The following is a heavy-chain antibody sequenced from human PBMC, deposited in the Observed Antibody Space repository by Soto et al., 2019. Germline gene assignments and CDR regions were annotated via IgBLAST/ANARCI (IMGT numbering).Heavy chain of an antibody. Sequence: SETLSLTCTVSGGSIGGDSWSWIRQSPGKGLDFIGYIYHSGSTNYNPSLKSRVTISMDTSKNQFSLRLSSVTAADTAVYYCARAGIVQVSYAMDVWGQGTTVTVSS. D-gene: IGHD2-8*01. CDR1: GGSIGGDS. CDR3: ARAGIVQVSYAMDV. J-gene: IGHJ6*02. V-gene: IGHV4-59*01. CDR2: IYHSGST.